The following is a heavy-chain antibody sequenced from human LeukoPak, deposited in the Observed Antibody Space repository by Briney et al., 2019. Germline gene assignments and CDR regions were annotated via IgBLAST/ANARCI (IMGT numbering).Heavy chain of an antibody. CDR3: ARAPSRPYGIDAFDI. D-gene: IGHD2-15*01. CDR2: INHSGST. J-gene: IGHJ3*02. V-gene: IGHV4-34*01. CDR1: GGSFSGYY. Sequence: SETLSLTCAVYGGSFSGYYWSWIRQPPGKGLEWIGEINHSGSTNYNPSLKSRVTISVDTSKNQFSLKLSSVTAADTAVYYCARAPSRPYGIDAFDIWGQGTMVTVSS.